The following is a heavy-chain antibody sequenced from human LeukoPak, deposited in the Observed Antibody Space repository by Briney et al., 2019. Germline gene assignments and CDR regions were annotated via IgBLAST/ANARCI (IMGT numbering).Heavy chain of an antibody. CDR3: ASGEWPQDY. Sequence: GGSLRLSCAASGFTVRGNYMTWVRQAPGRGLEWVSLIYAGGTTYYPDAVKGRFTISRDNSRNTLYLQMNSLRADDTAVHYCASGEWPQDYWGQGTLVTVSS. CDR2: IYAGGTT. V-gene: IGHV3-53*01. J-gene: IGHJ4*02. CDR1: GFTVRGNY. D-gene: IGHD3-10*01.